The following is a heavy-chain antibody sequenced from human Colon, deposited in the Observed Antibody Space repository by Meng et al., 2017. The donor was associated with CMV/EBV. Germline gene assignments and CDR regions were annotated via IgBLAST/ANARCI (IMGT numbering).Heavy chain of an antibody. CDR1: GGSISIYY. CDR2: IYPSGFP. Sequence: LQEEGPGWVNLSGTLSLICTVSGGSISIYYWSWIRQPAGKGLEWIGRIYPSGFPKYKPSLESRVTMSADTSKNQISLKLTSVTAADTAVYYCARAQYTYGYWIFDYWGQGTLVTVSS. J-gene: IGHJ4*02. V-gene: IGHV4-4*07. CDR3: ARAQYTYGYWIFDY. D-gene: IGHD5-18*01.